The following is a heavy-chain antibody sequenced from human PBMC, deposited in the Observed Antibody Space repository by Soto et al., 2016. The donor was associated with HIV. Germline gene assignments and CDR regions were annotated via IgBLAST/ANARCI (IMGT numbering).Heavy chain of an antibody. D-gene: IGHD1-26*01. Sequence: EVQLLESGGGLVQPGGSRETLLCSVWIPLPGAYTMNWVRQAPGKGLDWVSTISDNNSGPDTHYAHSVKGRFSISRDDSKNTVYLQMNSLRVDDTAVYYCTTRIGAHFDHWGQGALVTVSS. J-gene: IGHJ4*02. V-gene: IGHV3-23*01. CDR2: ISDNNSGPDT. CDR3: TTRIGAHFDH. CDR1: IPLPGAYT.